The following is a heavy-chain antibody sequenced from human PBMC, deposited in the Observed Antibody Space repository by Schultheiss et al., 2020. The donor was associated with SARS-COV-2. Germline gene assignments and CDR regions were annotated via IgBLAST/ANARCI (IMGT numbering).Heavy chain of an antibody. J-gene: IGHJ3*02. CDR3: ARADIVVVPAAPDAFDI. CDR2: IYTSGTT. D-gene: IGHD2-2*01. V-gene: IGHV4-4*07. Sequence: SQTLSLTCTVSGGSISSYYWSWIRQPAGKGLEWIVRIYTSGTTNYNPSLKSRVTISVDTSKNQFSLKLSSVTAADTAVYYCARADIVVVPAAPDAFDIWGQGTMVTVSS. CDR1: GGSISSYY.